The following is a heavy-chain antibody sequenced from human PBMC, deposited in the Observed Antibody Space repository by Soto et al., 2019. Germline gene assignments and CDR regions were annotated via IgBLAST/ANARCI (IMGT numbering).Heavy chain of an antibody. CDR1: GFTFSSYW. J-gene: IGHJ5*02. CDR2: IKQDGSEK. CDR3: AREAATRLRSWFDP. V-gene: IGHV3-7*01. D-gene: IGHD2-15*01. Sequence: EVQLVESGGGLVQPGGSLRLSCAASGFTFSSYWMSWVRQAPGKGLEWVANIKQDGSEKYYVDSVKGRFTISRDNAKNSLYLQMNSLRAEDTAVYYCAREAATRLRSWFDPWGQGTLVTVSS.